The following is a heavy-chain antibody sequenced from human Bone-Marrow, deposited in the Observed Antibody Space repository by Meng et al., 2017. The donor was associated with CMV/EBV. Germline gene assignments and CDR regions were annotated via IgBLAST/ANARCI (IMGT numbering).Heavy chain of an antibody. J-gene: IGHJ6*02. D-gene: IGHD2-15*01. CDR3: AKDCAPRSRDRFYYYGMDV. CDR1: GFTFDDYT. CDR2: ISWDGGRT. Sequence: GEFLKISCAASGFTFDDYTMHWVRQAPGKGLEWVSLISWDGGRTYYADPVKGRFTITRDNSKNSLYLQMNSLRTEDTALYYCAKDCAPRSRDRFYYYGMDVWGQGTTVTVSS. V-gene: IGHV3-43*01.